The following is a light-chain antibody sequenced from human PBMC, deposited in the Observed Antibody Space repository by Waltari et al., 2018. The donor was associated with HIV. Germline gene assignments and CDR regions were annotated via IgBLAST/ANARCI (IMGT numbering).Light chain of an antibody. CDR3: SSYSSSNTVV. Sequence: QSALTQPASMSGSPGQSITIPCAGTRSDIGAYNFVSWFQQHPGKAPKLIFHHVSHRLSEVSDRFSASKSGNTASLTIAGLQPEDEADYYCSSYSSSNTVVFGGGTKLTVL. CDR2: HVS. CDR1: RSDIGAYNF. J-gene: IGLJ2*01. V-gene: IGLV2-14*03.